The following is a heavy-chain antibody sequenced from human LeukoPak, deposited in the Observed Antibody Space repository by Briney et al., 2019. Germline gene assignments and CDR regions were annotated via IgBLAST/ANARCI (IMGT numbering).Heavy chain of an antibody. J-gene: IGHJ4*02. CDR3: ARVGTGSFDY. CDR2: IYHSGST. D-gene: IGHD7-27*01. CDR1: GGSISSGDYS. Sequence: PSETLSLTCAVSGGSISSGDYSWSWIRQPPGKGLEWIGYIYHSGSTYSNPSLKSRVTISVDRSKNQFSLKLSSVTAADTAVYYCARVGTGSFDYWGQGTLVTVSS. V-gene: IGHV4-30-2*01.